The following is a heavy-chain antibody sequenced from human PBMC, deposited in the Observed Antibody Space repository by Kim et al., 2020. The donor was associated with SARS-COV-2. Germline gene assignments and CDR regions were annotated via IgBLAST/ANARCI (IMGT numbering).Heavy chain of an antibody. CDR3: AGQWLLQRLFDY. CDR1: GGSISSSSYY. CDR2: IYYSGST. J-gene: IGHJ4*02. V-gene: IGHV4-39*01. Sequence: SETLSLTCTVSGGSISSSSYYWGWIRQPPGKGLEWIGSIYYSGSTYYNPSLKSRVTISVDTSKNQFSLKLSSVTAADTAVYYCAGQWLLQRLFDYWGQGTLVTVSS. D-gene: IGHD6-19*01.